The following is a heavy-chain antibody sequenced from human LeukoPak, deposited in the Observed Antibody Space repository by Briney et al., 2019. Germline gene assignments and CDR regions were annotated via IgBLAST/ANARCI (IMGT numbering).Heavy chain of an antibody. CDR1: GGSISSYY. V-gene: IGHV4-59*01. D-gene: IGHD5-18*01. CDR3: ARLPDSYGSY. CDR2: IYYSGST. J-gene: IGHJ4*02. Sequence: SETLSLTCTVSGGSISSYYWSWIRQPPGKGLEWIGYIYYSGSTNYNPSLKSRVTISVDTSKNQFSLELSSVTAADTAVYYCARLPDSYGSYWGQGTLVTVSS.